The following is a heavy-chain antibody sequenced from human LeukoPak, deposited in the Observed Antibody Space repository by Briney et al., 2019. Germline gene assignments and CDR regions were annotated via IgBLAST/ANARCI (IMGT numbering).Heavy chain of an antibody. Sequence: VGSLRLSCAASGVTFSSYSMNRVRQAPGKGLEWGSSISSSSSYIYYADSVKGRFTISRDNAKNSLYLQMNSLRAEDTAVYYCARKRRNIVATNLDYWGQGTLVTVSS. J-gene: IGHJ4*02. CDR2: ISSSSSYI. CDR3: ARKRRNIVATNLDY. CDR1: GVTFSSYS. D-gene: IGHD5-12*01. V-gene: IGHV3-21*01.